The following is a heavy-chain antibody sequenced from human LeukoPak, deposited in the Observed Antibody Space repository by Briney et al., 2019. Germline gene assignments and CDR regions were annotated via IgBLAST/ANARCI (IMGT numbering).Heavy chain of an antibody. CDR3: VTGEVPSY. J-gene: IGHJ4*02. Sequence: GGSLRLSCAVSGLTFSDYWMSWVRQAPGKGLEWVGRIKSKTDGGTTHYAAPVKDRFTISRDDSSDTLYLQINSLKTDDTAVYYCVTGEVPSYWGQGALVTVSS. CDR1: GLTFSDYW. V-gene: IGHV3-15*01. D-gene: IGHD2-2*01. CDR2: IKSKTDGGTT.